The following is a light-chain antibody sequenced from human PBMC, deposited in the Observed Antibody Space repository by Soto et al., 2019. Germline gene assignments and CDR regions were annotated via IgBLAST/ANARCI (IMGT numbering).Light chain of an antibody. J-gene: IGLJ2*01. CDR3: AAWDDSLNVVV. V-gene: IGLV1-44*01. CDR2: SNS. Sequence: QSVLTQPPSASATPGQRVTISCSGSSSNIGSGTVNWYQHLPGTVPKLLIYSNSQRPSGVPDRFSGSKSGTSASLAISGLQSEDEADYYCAAWDDSLNVVVFGGGTKLTVL. CDR1: SSNIGSGT.